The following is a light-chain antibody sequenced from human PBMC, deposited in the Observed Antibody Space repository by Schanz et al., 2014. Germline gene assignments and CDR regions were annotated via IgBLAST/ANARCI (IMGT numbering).Light chain of an antibody. CDR2: GAS. CDR1: QSVSSNS. V-gene: IGKV3-20*01. J-gene: IGKJ4*01. Sequence: EIVLTQSPGTLSLSPGERATLSCRASQSVSSNSLAWYQQTPGQAPRLLIYGASTRATGIPARFSGSGSGTDFTLTISRLEPEDFAVYYCQQYGSSPALTFGGGTKVEIK. CDR3: QQYGSSPALT.